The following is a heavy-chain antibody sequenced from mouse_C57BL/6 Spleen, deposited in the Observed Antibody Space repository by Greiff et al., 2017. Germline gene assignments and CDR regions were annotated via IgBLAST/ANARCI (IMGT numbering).Heavy chain of an antibody. J-gene: IGHJ4*01. CDR2: IWSGGST. Sequence: VQLQQSGPGLVQPSQSLSITCTVSGFSLTSYGVHWVRQSPGKGLEWLGVIWSGGSTDYNAAFISRLSISKDNSKSQVFFKMNSLQADDTAIYDCASFYYDYDDAMDDWGQGTSVTVSS. CDR3: ASFYYDYDDAMDD. D-gene: IGHD2-4*01. CDR1: GFSLTSYG. V-gene: IGHV2-2*01.